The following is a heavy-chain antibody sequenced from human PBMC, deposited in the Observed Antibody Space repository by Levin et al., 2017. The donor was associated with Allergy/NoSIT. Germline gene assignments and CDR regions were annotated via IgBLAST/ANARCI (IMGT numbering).Heavy chain of an antibody. J-gene: IGHJ6*03. Sequence: GGSLRLSCAASGFTFSSYAMHWVRQAPGKGLEWVAVISYDGSNKYYADSVKGRFTISRDNSKNTLYLQMNSLRAEDTAVYYCARDLAPPAVASRGYYYMDVWGKGTTVTVSS. D-gene: IGHD6-19*01. V-gene: IGHV3-30-3*01. CDR1: GFTFSSYA. CDR2: ISYDGSNK. CDR3: ARDLAPPAVASRGYYYMDV.